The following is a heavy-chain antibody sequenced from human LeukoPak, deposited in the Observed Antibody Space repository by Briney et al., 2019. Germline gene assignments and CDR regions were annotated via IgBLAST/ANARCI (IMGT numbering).Heavy chain of an antibody. D-gene: IGHD3-3*01. V-gene: IGHV4-59*01. CDR3: ARDFWQPEGY. CDR1: GGSISSYY. J-gene: IGHJ4*02. Sequence: SETLSLTCTVSGGSISSYYWSWIRQPPGKGLEWIGYIYYSGSTNYNPSLKSRVTISVDTSKNQFSLKLSSVTAADTAVYYCARDFWQPEGYWGQGTLVTVSS. CDR2: IYYSGST.